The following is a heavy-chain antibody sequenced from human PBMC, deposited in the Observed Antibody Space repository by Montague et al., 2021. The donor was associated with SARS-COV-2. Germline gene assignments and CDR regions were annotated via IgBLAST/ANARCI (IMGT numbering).Heavy chain of an antibody. Sequence: SLRLSCAASGFTFSSYDMHWVRQATGKGLEWVSTIGTAGDTYYPGSVKGRFTISRESAKNSLYLQMNSLRAGDAAVYYCARGGYYDSSGNAFDIWGQGTMVTVSS. CDR3: ARGGYYDSSGNAFDI. CDR1: GFTFSSYD. V-gene: IGHV3-13*01. CDR2: IGTAGDT. J-gene: IGHJ3*02. D-gene: IGHD3-22*01.